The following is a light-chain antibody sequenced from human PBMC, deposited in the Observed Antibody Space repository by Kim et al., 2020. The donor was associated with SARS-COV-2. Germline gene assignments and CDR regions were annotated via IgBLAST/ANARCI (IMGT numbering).Light chain of an antibody. CDR1: KLGDKY. Sequence: YELTQPPSVSVSPGQTASITCSGDKLGDKYACWYQQKPGQSPVLVIYQDSKRPSGIPERFSGSNSGNTATLTISGTQAMDEADYYCQAWDSSTSFGGGT. V-gene: IGLV3-1*01. J-gene: IGLJ2*01. CDR2: QDS. CDR3: QAWDSSTS.